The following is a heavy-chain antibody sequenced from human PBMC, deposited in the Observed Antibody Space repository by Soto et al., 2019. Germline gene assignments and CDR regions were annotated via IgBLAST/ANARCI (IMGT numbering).Heavy chain of an antibody. J-gene: IGHJ4*02. V-gene: IGHV1-69*01. CDR1: GGTFSSYA. Sequence: QVQLVQSGAEVKKPGSSVKVSCKASGGTFSSYAISWVRQAPGQGLEWIGGSIPIFGTANYAQKFQGRATFTADESTSTAYMALSSLRSEYTAVYYCARECGHRERSFDYWGQGTLVTVSS. D-gene: IGHD1-1*01. CDR3: ARECGHRERSFDY. CDR2: SIPIFGTA.